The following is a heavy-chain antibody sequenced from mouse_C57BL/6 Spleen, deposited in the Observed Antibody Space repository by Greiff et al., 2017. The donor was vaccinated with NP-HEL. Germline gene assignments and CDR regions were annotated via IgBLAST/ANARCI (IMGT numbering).Heavy chain of an antibody. Sequence: EVKLVESGGGLVKPGGSLKLSCAASGFTFSSYAMSWVRQTPEKRLEWVATISDGGSYTYYPDNVKGRFTISRDNAKNNLYLQMSHLKSEDTAMYYCARDWGTTVVAHFDCWGQGTTLTVSS. CDR3: ARDWGTTVVAHFDC. CDR2: ISDGGSYT. V-gene: IGHV5-4*01. CDR1: GFTFSSYA. J-gene: IGHJ2*01. D-gene: IGHD1-1*01.